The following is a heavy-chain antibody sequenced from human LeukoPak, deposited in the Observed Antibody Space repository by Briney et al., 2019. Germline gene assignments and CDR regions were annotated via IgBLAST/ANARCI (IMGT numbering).Heavy chain of an antibody. CDR3: ARDLENDFTLDY. V-gene: IGHV1-69*13. D-gene: IGHD3-3*01. CDR2: IIPIFGTA. J-gene: IGHJ4*02. Sequence: SVKVSCKASGGTFSSYAISWVRQAPGQGLEWMGGIIPIFGTANYAQKFQGRVTITADESTSTAYMELSSLRSEDTAVYYCARDLENDFTLDYWGQGTLVTVSS. CDR1: GGTFSSYA.